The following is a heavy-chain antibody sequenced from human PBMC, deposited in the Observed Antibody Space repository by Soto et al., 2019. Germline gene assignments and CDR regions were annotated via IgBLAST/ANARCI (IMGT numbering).Heavy chain of an antibody. D-gene: IGHD3-16*01. Sequence: GASVKVSCKASGYTFSSNGITWVRQAPGQGLEWMGWSSTYNGNTNYAQKVQGRVTMTRDISIATAYMELSSLRSDDTAIYYCARMATFGSLNWFDPWGQGTLVTVSS. CDR3: ARMATFGSLNWFDP. J-gene: IGHJ5*02. V-gene: IGHV1-18*04. CDR1: GYTFSSNG. CDR2: SSTYNGNT.